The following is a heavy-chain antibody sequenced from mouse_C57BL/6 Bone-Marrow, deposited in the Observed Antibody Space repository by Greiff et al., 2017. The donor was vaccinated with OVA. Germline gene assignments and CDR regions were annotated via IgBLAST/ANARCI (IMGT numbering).Heavy chain of an antibody. CDR2: LYPRDGST. J-gene: IGHJ3*01. Sequence: QVQLQQSGPELVKPGASVKLSCKASGYTFTSYDINWVKQRPGQGLEWIGWLYPRDGSTKYNEKFKGKATLTVDTSSSTAYMELHSLTSEDSAVYFCARSNSIYYDYDEFAYWGQGTLVTVSA. CDR3: ARSNSIYYDYDEFAY. D-gene: IGHD2-4*01. CDR1: GYTFTSYD. V-gene: IGHV1-85*01.